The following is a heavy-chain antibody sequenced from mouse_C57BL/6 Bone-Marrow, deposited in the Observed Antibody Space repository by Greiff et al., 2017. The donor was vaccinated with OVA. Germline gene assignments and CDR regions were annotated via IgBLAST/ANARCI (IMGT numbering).Heavy chain of an antibody. J-gene: IGHJ2*01. CDR3: ARGTVVAPFDY. CDR2: IDPSDSYT. Sequence: QVQLQQPGAELVKPGASVKLSCKASGYTFTSYWMQWVKQRPGQGLEWIGEIDPSDSYTNYNQKFKGKATWTVDTSSSTAYMQLSSLTSEDSAVYYCARGTVVAPFDYWGQGTTLTVSS. D-gene: IGHD1-1*01. V-gene: IGHV1-50*01. CDR1: GYTFTSYW.